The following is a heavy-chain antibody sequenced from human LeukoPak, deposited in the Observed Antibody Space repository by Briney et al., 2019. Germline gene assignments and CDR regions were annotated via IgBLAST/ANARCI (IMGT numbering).Heavy chain of an antibody. CDR2: ISYDGSNK. D-gene: IGHD3-10*01. J-gene: IGHJ4*02. CDR3: ARDFMGYGSGSYFDY. V-gene: IGHV3-30-3*01. CDR1: GFTFSSYA. Sequence: GGSLRLSCAASGFTFSSYAMHWVRQAPGKGLGWVAVISYDGSNKYYADSVKGRFTISRDNSKNTLYLQMNSLRAEDTAVYYCARDFMGYGSGSYFDYWGQGTLVTVSS.